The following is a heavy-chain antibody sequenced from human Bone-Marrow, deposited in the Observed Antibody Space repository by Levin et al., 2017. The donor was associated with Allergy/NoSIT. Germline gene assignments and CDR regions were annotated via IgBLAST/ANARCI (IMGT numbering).Heavy chain of an antibody. CDR3: ARVGWLRLEGDYFDL. CDR1: GGSISNAGYS. Sequence: LRLSCAVSGGSISNAGYSWSWIRQSPGKGLEWIGNIYYRGSTSYNPSLQSRVTMSVDTSKNQFSLNVTSVTAADTAVYYCARVGWLRLEGDYFDLWGQGTLVRISS. CDR2: IYYRGST. J-gene: IGHJ4*02. D-gene: IGHD5-12*01. V-gene: IGHV4-30-2*06.